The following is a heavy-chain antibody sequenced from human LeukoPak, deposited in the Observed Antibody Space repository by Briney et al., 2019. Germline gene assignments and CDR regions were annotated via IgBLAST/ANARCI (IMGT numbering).Heavy chain of an antibody. V-gene: IGHV3-23*01. Sequence: GGSLRLSCAASGITFNNFAMTWVRQAPGKGLEWVSAISGSGGSTYYADSVKGRFTISRDNSKNTLYLQMNSLRAEDTAVYYCAKGVAPGGYWGQGTLVTVSS. CDR2: ISGSGGST. CDR1: GITFNNFA. J-gene: IGHJ4*02. CDR3: AKGVAPGGY. D-gene: IGHD2-21*01.